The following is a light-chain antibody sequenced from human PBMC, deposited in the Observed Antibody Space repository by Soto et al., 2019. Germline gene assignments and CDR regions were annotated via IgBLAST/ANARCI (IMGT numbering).Light chain of an antibody. V-gene: IGKV1-39*01. CDR3: QQSFSTPMYT. CDR2: AAS. J-gene: IGKJ2*01. Sequence: DIQMTQSPSSLSASVGDRVTITCRASQSITIYLNWYQQKPGKAPKLLIHAASSLQSGVPLRFSGSGSGTDFTLTISNLQPEDFATYFCQQSFSTPMYTFGQGTKLEIK. CDR1: QSITIY.